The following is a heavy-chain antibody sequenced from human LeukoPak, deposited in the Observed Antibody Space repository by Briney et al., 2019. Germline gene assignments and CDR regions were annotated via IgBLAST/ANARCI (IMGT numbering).Heavy chain of an antibody. J-gene: IGHJ4*02. V-gene: IGHV3-30*03. CDR1: GSTFSSYG. CDR3: VGDQVDNTGYLR. D-gene: IGHD3-22*01. Sequence: GGSLRLSCAASGSTFSSYGMHWVRQAPGKGLEWVAVISYDGSNKYYADSVKGRFTISRDNSKNTLYLQMSSLRAEDTAVYYCVGDQVDNTGYLRWGQGTRVTVSA. CDR2: ISYDGSNK.